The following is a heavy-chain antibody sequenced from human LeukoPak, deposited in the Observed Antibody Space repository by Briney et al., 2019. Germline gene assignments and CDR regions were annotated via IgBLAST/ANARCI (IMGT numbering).Heavy chain of an antibody. CDR2: MYTNGST. CDR1: GGPISTYS. Sequence: SETLSLTCTVSGGPISTYSWSWIRQPAGKGLEWIGRMYTNGSTNYNPSLKSRVTMSVVTSKNHFSLKLSSVTAADTAVYFCARDSGSSWYDWFDPWGQGTLVTVSS. J-gene: IGHJ5*02. V-gene: IGHV4-4*07. D-gene: IGHD6-13*01. CDR3: ARDSGSSWYDWFDP.